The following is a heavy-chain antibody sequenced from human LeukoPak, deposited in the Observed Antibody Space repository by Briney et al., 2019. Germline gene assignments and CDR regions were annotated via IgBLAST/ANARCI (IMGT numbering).Heavy chain of an antibody. CDR2: ISGSGGST. CDR3: AREGNEYYYYGMDV. J-gene: IGHJ6*02. V-gene: IGHV3-23*01. D-gene: IGHD1-1*01. CDR1: GFTFSSYA. Sequence: GGSLRLSYAASGFTFSSYAMSWVRQAPGKGLEWVSAISGSGGSTYYADSVKGRFTISRDNSKNTLYLQMNSLRAEDTAVYYCAREGNEYYYYGMDVWGQGTTVTVSS.